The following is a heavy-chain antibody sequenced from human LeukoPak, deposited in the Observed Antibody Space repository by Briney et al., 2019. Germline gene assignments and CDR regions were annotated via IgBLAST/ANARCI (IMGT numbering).Heavy chain of an antibody. D-gene: IGHD2-2*01. CDR2: ISAYNGNT. CDR3: ASTYCSSTSCYYYYMDV. Sequence: ASVKVSCKASGYTFTSYGISWVRQAPGQGLEWMGWISAYNGNTNYAQKLQGRVTMTTDTSTSTAYMELRSLRSDDTAVYYCASTYCSSTSCYYYYMDVWGKGTTVTVSS. J-gene: IGHJ6*03. V-gene: IGHV1-18*01. CDR1: GYTFTSYG.